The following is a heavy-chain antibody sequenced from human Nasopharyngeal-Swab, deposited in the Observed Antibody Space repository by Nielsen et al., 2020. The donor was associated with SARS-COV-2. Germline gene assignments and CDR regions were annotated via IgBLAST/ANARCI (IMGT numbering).Heavy chain of an antibody. J-gene: IGHJ5*02. V-gene: IGHV3-30*18. CDR1: GFTFSSYG. CDR2: ISYDGSNK. CDR3: AKEGIAVAAGSWFDP. Sequence: GESLKISCAAPGFTFSSYGMHWVRQAPGKGLEWVAVISYDGSNKYYADSVKGRFTISRDNSKNTLYLQMNSLRAEDTAVYYCAKEGIAVAAGSWFDPWGQGTLVTVSS. D-gene: IGHD6-19*01.